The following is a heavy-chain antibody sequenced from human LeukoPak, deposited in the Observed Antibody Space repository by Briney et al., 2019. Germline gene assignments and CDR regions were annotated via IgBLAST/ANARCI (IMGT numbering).Heavy chain of an antibody. Sequence: GGSLRLSCAASGFTFSSYWMSWVRQAPGKGLEWVANIKQDGSEKYYVDSVKGRFTISRDNAKNSLYLQMNSLRAEDTAVYYCAKDYYGSGNYYRATISPFDYWGQGTLVTVSS. CDR3: AKDYYGSGNYYRATISPFDY. J-gene: IGHJ4*02. CDR2: IKQDGSEK. CDR1: GFTFSSYW. V-gene: IGHV3-7*03. D-gene: IGHD3-10*01.